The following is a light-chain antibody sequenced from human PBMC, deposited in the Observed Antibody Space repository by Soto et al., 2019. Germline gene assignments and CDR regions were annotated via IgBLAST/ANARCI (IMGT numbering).Light chain of an antibody. CDR2: WAS. Sequence: DIVMTQSPDSLAVSLGERATINCKSSQSVLYSSNNKNYLAWYQQRPGQPPKMLISWASTRESGVPDRFSGSGSGTDFTLTISSLQAEDVAVYYCQHHYSTPPTFGQGTKVEIK. CDR3: QHHYSTPPT. J-gene: IGKJ1*01. CDR1: QSVLYSSNNKNY. V-gene: IGKV4-1*01.